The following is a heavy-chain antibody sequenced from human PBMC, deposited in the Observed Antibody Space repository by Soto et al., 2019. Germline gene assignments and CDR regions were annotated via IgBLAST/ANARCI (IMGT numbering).Heavy chain of an antibody. Sequence: PSETLSLTCTVSVGSVNSDSHYLSWIRQPPGKGLEWIGHMFYSWSTNYNPSLKSRVTISGDTSNNQFSLKLSSVTAADTAVYYCRRLVRSLHLEYWGQGTTVTVSS. CDR3: RRLVRSLHLEY. CDR1: VGSVNSDSHY. V-gene: IGHV4-61*01. J-gene: IGHJ4*02. D-gene: IGHD2-8*02. CDR2: MFYSWST.